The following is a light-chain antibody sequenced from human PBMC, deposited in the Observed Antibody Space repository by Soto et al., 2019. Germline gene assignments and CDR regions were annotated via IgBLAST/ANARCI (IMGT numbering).Light chain of an antibody. Sequence: EIVLTQSPGTLSLSPGERATLSCRASQSVTSNYLAWYQQQPGQAPRLLIYGASISATGIPDRFSGSGSGTDFTLTISRLEPEDFSVYYCQQYGSSPPITFGQGTRLEIK. CDR2: GAS. V-gene: IGKV3-20*01. J-gene: IGKJ5*01. CDR3: QQYGSSPPIT. CDR1: QSVTSNY.